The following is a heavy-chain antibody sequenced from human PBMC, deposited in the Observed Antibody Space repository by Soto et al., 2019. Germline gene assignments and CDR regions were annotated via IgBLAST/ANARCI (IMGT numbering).Heavy chain of an antibody. CDR3: ARGYCSSPSCYATGYFDL. D-gene: IGHD2-2*01. V-gene: IGHV4-39*01. CDR1: GGSIISSSYY. J-gene: IGHJ2*01. CDR2: IYYSGST. Sequence: QLQLQESGPGLVKPSETLSLTCTVSGGSIISSSYYWGWVRQPPGKGLEFIGSIYYSGSTYYNPSLKSRVTISVDTSKNQFSRQLSSVTAADTAVLYCARGYCSSPSCYATGYFDLWGRGTLVTVSS.